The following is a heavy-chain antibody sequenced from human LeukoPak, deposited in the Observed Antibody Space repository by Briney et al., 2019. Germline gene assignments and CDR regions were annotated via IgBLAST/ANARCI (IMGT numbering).Heavy chain of an antibody. CDR3: ARAKRNGFDI. CDR1: GFTFSSYS. V-gene: IGHV3-48*01. J-gene: IGHJ3*02. CDR2: ISRSSSTI. Sequence: GGSLRLSCAASGFTFSSYSMNWVRQAPGKGLEWVSYISRSSSTIYYADSVKGRFTISRDNGKNSLYLQMNSLRVEDTAVYYCARAKRNGFDIWGQGTMVTVSS.